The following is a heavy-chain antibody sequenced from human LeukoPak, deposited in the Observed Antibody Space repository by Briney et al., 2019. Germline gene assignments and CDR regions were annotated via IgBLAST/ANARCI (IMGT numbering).Heavy chain of an antibody. D-gene: IGHD5-24*01. CDR3: ARGGDGYNVDYFDY. CDR1: GGSITSGGSY. J-gene: IGHJ4*02. V-gene: IGHV4-30-4*08. Sequence: SETLSLTCTVSGGSITSGGSYWSWIRQLPGKGLEWIGYIYSSGSTYYNPSLKSRVTISVDTSKNQFSLKLSSVTAADTAVYYCARGGDGYNVDYFDYWGQGTLVTVSS. CDR2: IYSSGST.